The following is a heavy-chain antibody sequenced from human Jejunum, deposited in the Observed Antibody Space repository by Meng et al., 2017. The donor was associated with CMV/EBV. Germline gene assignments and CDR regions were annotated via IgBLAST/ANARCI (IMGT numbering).Heavy chain of an antibody. CDR2: IYSNGNT. CDR3: ARGGGGWSSSDYYHYHGLDV. V-gene: IGHV3-53*01. D-gene: IGHD6-19*01. J-gene: IGHJ6*02. Sequence: SGNYLTWVRQAPGKGLEWVSVIYSNGNTYYADSVKGRFTISRDSSKNTFSLQMNSLRAEDTAVYYCARGGGGWSSSDYYHYHGLDVWGQGTTVTVSS. CDR1: SGNY.